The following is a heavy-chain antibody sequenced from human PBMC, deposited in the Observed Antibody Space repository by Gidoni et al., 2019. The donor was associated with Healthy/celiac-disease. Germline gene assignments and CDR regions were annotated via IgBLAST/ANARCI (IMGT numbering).Heavy chain of an antibody. CDR3: ASQDFDWLFLVY. V-gene: IGHV4-39*07. CDR2: IYYSGST. J-gene: IGHJ4*02. Sequence: LQLQESGPGLVKPSETLSLTCTVSGGSISSRSYSWGWIRQPPGKGLEWIGSIYYSGSTYYNPSLKSRVTISVDTSKNQFSLKLSSVTAADTAVYYCASQDFDWLFLVYWGQGTLVTVSS. D-gene: IGHD3-9*01. CDR1: GGSISSRSYS.